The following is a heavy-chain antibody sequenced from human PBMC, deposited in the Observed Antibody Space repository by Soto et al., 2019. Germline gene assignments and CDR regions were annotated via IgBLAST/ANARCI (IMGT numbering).Heavy chain of an antibody. CDR3: ARARPYYDSSGYYDA. Sequence: SETLSLTCPFSGASCTSGSYFWGWLRPPPGKGLEWIASTYYGGMTYYTPSLKSRVTISVDASKSQFSLRLNSVTAADTAVYYCARARPYYDSSGYYDAWGQGSL. D-gene: IGHD3-22*01. V-gene: IGHV4-39*01. CDR1: GASCTSGSYF. J-gene: IGHJ4*02. CDR2: TYYGGMT.